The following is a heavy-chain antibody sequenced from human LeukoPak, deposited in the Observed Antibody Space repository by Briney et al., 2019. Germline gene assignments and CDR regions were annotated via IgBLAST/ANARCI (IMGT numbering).Heavy chain of an antibody. V-gene: IGHV3-23*01. CDR2: ISGSGGST. D-gene: IGHD2-21*01. J-gene: IGHJ4*02. CDR1: GFTFSSYA. CDR3: AKFLPTHIVVANYYFDY. Sequence: GXXXRLSCAASGFTFSSYAMSWVRQAPGKGLEWVSAISGSGGSTYYADSVKGRFNIARDNSKNKVYMQMNRLRGEDTAVYYCAKFLPTHIVVANYYFDYWGQGTLVTVSS.